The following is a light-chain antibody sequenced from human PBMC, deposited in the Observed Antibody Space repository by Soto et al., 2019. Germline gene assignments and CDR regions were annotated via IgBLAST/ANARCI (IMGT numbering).Light chain of an antibody. CDR3: SSYTSSSTLRGV. J-gene: IGLJ1*01. CDR1: SSDVGGYNY. CDR2: SVS. V-gene: IGLV2-14*01. Sequence: QSALTQPASVSGSPGQSITISCTGTSSDVGGYNYVSWYQQHPGKAPKPMIYSVSNRPSGVSNRFSGSKSGNTASLTISGLQAEDEADYYCSSYTSSSTLRGVFGTGTKVTVL.